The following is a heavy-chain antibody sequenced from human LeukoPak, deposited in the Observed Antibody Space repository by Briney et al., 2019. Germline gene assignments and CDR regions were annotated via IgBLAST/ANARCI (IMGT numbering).Heavy chain of an antibody. V-gene: IGHV4-61*02. CDR2: ISTIGIT. CDR3: ARDGCGGSCFHYYYYYMDV. D-gene: IGHD2-15*01. CDR1: SGSISSSNYY. Sequence: NPSETLSLTCTVSSGSISSSNYYWSWIRQPAGKGLEWIGGISTIGITNYNPSLNSRVTISIDTSKNQFSLKLSSVTAADTAVYYCARDGCGGSCFHYYYYYMDVWGKGTTVTISS. J-gene: IGHJ6*03.